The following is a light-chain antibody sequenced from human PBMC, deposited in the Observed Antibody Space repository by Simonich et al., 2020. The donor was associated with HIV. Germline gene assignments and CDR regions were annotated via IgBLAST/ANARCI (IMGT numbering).Light chain of an antibody. CDR2: AAS. CDR1: QSISSC. J-gene: IGKJ2*01. Sequence: DIQMTQSPSSLSASVGDRVTITCRASQSISSCFNWYQKKPGKAPKLLIYAASSLQRGVPSRFSGSGSGTDFTLTISSLQAEDFATYYCQQSYRTPRTFGQGTKLEIK. CDR3: QQSYRTPRT. V-gene: IGKV1-39*01.